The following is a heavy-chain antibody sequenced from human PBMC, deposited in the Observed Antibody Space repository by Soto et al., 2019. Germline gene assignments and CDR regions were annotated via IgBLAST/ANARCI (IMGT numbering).Heavy chain of an antibody. J-gene: IGHJ4*02. V-gene: IGHV3-21*01. Sequence: EVQLVESGGGLVKPGGSLRLSCAASGFTFSTYSMNWVRQSPGKGLEWISSSSSSGGSVSYAEAVKGRFTISRDNAKHPLYLQMDSQRDEDTSVYYCARGRSINTNMDYWGQGTLVTVSS. CDR2: SSSSGGSV. CDR3: ARGRSINTNMDY. D-gene: IGHD2-2*01. CDR1: GFTFSTYS.